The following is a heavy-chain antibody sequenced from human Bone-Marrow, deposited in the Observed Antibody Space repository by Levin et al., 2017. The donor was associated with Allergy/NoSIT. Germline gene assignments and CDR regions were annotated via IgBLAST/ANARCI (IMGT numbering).Heavy chain of an antibody. CDR1: GFTFSDYQ. Sequence: KAGGSLRLSCAASGFTFSDYQMSWIRQAPGKGLEWVSYISSTGYTIYYTESVKGRFTISRDNAKNSLYVQLNSLRAEDTAVYYCARGLIDYGDSDGFDIWGQGTMVTVSS. D-gene: IGHD4-17*01. V-gene: IGHV3-11*01. J-gene: IGHJ3*02. CDR3: ARGLIDYGDSDGFDI. CDR2: ISSTGYTI.